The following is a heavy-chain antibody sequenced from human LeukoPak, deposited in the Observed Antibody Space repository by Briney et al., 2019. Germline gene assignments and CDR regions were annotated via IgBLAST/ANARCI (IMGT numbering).Heavy chain of an antibody. Sequence: GGSLRLSCAVSGFTFSSFGMQWVRQAPGKGLEWVALISYDGSNKHYADSVKGRFTISRDSSKNTLYLQMNGLRPEDTAVYYCAKDGAGSWFGEATWGQGTLVTVSS. CDR1: GFTFSSFG. V-gene: IGHV3-30*18. J-gene: IGHJ5*02. D-gene: IGHD6-13*01. CDR3: AKDGAGSWFGEAT. CDR2: ISYDGSNK.